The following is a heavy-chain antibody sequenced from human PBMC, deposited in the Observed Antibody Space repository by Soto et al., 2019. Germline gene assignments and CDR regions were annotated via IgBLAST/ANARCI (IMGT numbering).Heavy chain of an antibody. CDR3: ARGWRKYFSVNDF. V-gene: IGHV1-18*01. CDR2: VSGYSDKR. J-gene: IGHJ4*02. Sequence: IQLVQSAGEVKRPGASVKVSCKASGYTFNTFGITWVRQAPGKGLVWMGCVSGYSDKRGYSRKLQDRITLTADPSTTTSYMELRSLTSDDTAVYYCARGWRKYFSVNDFWGPGTLVTVSS. CDR1: GYTFNTFG. D-gene: IGHD1-26*01.